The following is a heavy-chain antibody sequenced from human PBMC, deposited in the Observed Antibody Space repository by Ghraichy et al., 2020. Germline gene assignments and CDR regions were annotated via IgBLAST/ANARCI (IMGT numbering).Heavy chain of an antibody. CDR1: GFTFSSYA. CDR2: ISYDGSNK. D-gene: IGHD3-10*01. CDR3: ARGLGVRGVFDY. J-gene: IGHJ4*02. V-gene: IGHV3-30*04. Sequence: GGSLRLSCAASGFTFSSYAMHWVRQAPGKGLEWVAVISYDGSNKYYADSVKGRFTISRDNSKNTLYLQMNSLSAEDTAVYYCARGLGVRGVFDYWGQGTMVTVSS.